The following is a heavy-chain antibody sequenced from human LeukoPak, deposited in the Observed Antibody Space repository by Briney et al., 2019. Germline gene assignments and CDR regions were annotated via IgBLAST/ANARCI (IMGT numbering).Heavy chain of an antibody. CDR3: ARDRDGYNSLRFDP. CDR2: ISAYNGNT. CDR1: GYTFTSYG. Sequence: ASVKVSCKASGYTFTSYGISWVRQAPGQGLEWMGWISAYNGNTNYAQKLQGRVTMTTDTSTSTAYMELRSLRSDDTAVYYCARDRDGYNSLRFDPWGQGTLVTASS. J-gene: IGHJ5*02. V-gene: IGHV1-18*01. D-gene: IGHD5-24*01.